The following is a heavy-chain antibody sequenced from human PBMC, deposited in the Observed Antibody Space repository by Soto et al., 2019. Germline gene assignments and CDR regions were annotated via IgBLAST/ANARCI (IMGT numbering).Heavy chain of an antibody. CDR3: ARVPRDLGTGYYFDY. J-gene: IGHJ4*02. CDR2: IWTDGSNK. D-gene: IGHD1-1*01. V-gene: IGHV3-33*01. Sequence: PGGSLRLSCAASGFPFGNYDMHWARQAPGKGLEWVAMIWTDGSNKYYGGSVRGRFVISRDNSNNILYLQMDSLGGEDTAVYYCARVPRDLGTGYYFDYWGQGALVTVSS. CDR1: GFPFGNYD.